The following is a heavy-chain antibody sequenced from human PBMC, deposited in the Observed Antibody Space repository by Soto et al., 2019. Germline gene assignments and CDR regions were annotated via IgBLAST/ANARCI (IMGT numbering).Heavy chain of an antibody. CDR1: GFTFGDYA. D-gene: IGHD3-3*01. CDR2: ISSKAYGGTT. J-gene: IGHJ6*02. CDR3: TRFYDFWSGEPYYYYGMDV. Sequence: GGSLRLSCTASGFTFGDYAMSWVRQAPGKGLEWVGFISSKAYGGTTEYDASVKGRFNISRDISKSTAYLQMNSLKTEDTAVYYCTRFYDFWSGEPYYYYGMDVWGQGTTVTVSS. V-gene: IGHV3-49*04.